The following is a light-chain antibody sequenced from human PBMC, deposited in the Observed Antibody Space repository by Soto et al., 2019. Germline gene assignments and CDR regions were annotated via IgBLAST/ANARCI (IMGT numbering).Light chain of an antibody. J-gene: IGLJ1*01. CDR1: SSDVGSYNL. CDR3: CSYAGSRRV. V-gene: IGLV2-23*01. CDR2: EGS. Sequence: HSALSQPASLSVSTGQSIAISCTGTSSDVGSYNLVSWYQQHPGKAPKLMIYEGSKRPSGVSNRFSGSRSGNTASLTISGLQAEDEADYYCCSYAGSRRVFGTGTKVTVL.